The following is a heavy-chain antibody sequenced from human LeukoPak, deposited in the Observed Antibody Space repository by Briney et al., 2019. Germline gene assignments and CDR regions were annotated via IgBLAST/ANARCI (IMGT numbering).Heavy chain of an antibody. J-gene: IGHJ4*02. D-gene: IGHD5-12*01. Sequence: GSLRLSCAASGFTFSDHYMDWVRQAPGKGLEWVARTRNKANSYTTEYATSVKGRFTISRDESKQSLHLQMNSLETEDTAVYFCARGIGYDSRSFDYWGQGALVTVSS. CDR3: ARGIGYDSRSFDY. V-gene: IGHV3-72*01. CDR2: TRNKANSYTT. CDR1: GFTFSDHY.